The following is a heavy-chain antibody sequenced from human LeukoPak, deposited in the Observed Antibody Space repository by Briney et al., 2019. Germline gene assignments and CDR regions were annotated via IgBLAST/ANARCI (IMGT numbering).Heavy chain of an antibody. Sequence: GGSLRLSCAASGVTFSSYAMHWVRQAPGKGLGWVAVISYDGSNKYYSDSVKGRFTISRDNSKNTLYLQMNSLRAEDTAVYCCARDNNELLWFGESPFWFDPWGQGTLVTVSS. CDR3: ARDNNELLWFGESPFWFDP. CDR1: GVTFSSYA. CDR2: ISYDGSNK. D-gene: IGHD3-10*01. J-gene: IGHJ5*02. V-gene: IGHV3-30-3*01.